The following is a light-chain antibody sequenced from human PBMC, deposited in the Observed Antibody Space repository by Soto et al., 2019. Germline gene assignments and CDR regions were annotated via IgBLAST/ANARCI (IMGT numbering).Light chain of an antibody. CDR2: GAS. CDR1: QSVSSN. Sequence: EIVMTQSPATLSVSPGERATLSCRASQSVSSNLAWYQQKPGQAPRLLIYGASTRATGIPARFSGSGSGTEFTLTISSLQSEDFAVYYCQQYNNWPTMYTFGQGTKPEIE. J-gene: IGKJ2*01. CDR3: QQYNNWPTMYT. V-gene: IGKV3-15*01.